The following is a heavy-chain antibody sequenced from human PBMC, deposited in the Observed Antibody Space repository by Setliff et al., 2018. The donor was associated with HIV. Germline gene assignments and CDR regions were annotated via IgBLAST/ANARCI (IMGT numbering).Heavy chain of an antibody. CDR3: ARHSPSDY. Sequence: SETLSLTCTVSGDSISTDYWTWIRQPPGKGLEWIGYIYNSASTSYNPSLKSRVTISVDTSKNQFSLKLSSVTAADTAVYYCARHSPSDYWGQGTLVTAPQ. CDR2: IYNSAST. CDR1: GDSISTDY. J-gene: IGHJ4*02. V-gene: IGHV4-59*08.